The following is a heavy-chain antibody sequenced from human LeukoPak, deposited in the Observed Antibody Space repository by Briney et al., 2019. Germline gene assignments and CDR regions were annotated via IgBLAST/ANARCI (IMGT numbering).Heavy chain of an antibody. CDR3: ARGLPAAIWRAFDI. CDR2: IYYTGST. D-gene: IGHD2-2*02. Sequence: SETLSLTCTVSGASISSYYWSWIRQPPGKQLEWIGYIYYTGSTTYNPSLKSRVTMSVDTSKNQFSLKLSSVTAADTAVYYCARGLPAAIWRAFDIWGQGTMVTVSS. CDR1: GASISSYY. J-gene: IGHJ3*02. V-gene: IGHV4-59*01.